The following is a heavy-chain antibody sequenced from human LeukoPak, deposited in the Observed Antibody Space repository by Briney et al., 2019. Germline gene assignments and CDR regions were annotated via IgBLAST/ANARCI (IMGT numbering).Heavy chain of an antibody. V-gene: IGHV1-69-2*01. Sequence: ASVKVSCKTSGYTFIDSFIHWMQQAPEKGFEWMGLIDPEDGATEYAERFQGRVTITADRSTDTAYLELTSLRSDDTAVYFCAARMRFWGQGTRVTVSS. CDR1: GYTFIDSF. CDR2: IDPEDGAT. CDR3: AARMRF. D-gene: IGHD2/OR15-2a*01. J-gene: IGHJ4*02.